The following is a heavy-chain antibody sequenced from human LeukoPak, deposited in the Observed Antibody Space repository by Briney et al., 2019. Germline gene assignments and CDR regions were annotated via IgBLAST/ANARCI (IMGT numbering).Heavy chain of an antibody. D-gene: IGHD6-19*01. CDR3: ARDPSNTSGWYIYFDF. V-gene: IGHV1-18*01. CDR2: IRTYNGDT. J-gene: IGHJ4*02. Sequence: GASVEVSCKTSGYSFTHYAISWVRQAPGQGLEWMGWIRTYNGDTKYAQKLQGRFTMTSDTYTSTVYMELRSLTSDDTAVYYCARDPSNTSGWYIYFDFWGQGTLVTVSS. CDR1: GYSFTHYA.